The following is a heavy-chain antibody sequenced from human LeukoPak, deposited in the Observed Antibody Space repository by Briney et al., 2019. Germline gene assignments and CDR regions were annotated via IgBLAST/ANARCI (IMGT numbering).Heavy chain of an antibody. CDR3: ASERSIVGATLFDY. V-gene: IGHV3-23*01. J-gene: IGHJ4*02. D-gene: IGHD1-26*01. CDR1: GFTFSSYA. CDR2: ISGSGGST. Sequence: GGSLRLSCAASGFTFSSYAMNWVRQAPGKGLEWVSAISGSGGSTYYADSVKGRFTISRDNSKNTLYLQMNSLRAEDTAVYYCASERSIVGATLFDYWGQGTLVTVSS.